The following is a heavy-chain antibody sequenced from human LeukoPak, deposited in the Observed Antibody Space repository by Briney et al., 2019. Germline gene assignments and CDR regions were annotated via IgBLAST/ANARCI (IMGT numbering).Heavy chain of an antibody. D-gene: IGHD2-15*01. CDR1: GYTFTSYD. Sequence: ASVKVSCKASGYTFTSYDINWVRQATGQGLEWMGWMNPNSGNTGYAQKFQGRVTMTRNTSISTAYMELSSLRSEDTAVYDCARGGYCSGGSCYSGWFDPWGQEPWSPSPQ. CDR2: MNPNSGNT. V-gene: IGHV1-8*01. J-gene: IGHJ5*02. CDR3: ARGGYCSGGSCYSGWFDP.